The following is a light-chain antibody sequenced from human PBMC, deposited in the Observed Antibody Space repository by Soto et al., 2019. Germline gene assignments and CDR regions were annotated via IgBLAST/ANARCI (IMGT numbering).Light chain of an antibody. CDR2: DAS. Sequence: DVQMIHSPSSLSASVGDRVTITCRASQSISSYLNWYQQKPGKVPKLLIYDASNLGSGVPSRFSGSGSGTDFTLTISGLQPDDFTTYYCQQYTSYSRAFGQGTKVDIK. CDR1: QSISSY. V-gene: IGKV1-5*01. J-gene: IGKJ1*01. CDR3: QQYTSYSRA.